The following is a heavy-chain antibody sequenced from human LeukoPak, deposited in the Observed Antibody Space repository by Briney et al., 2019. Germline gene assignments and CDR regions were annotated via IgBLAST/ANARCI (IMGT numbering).Heavy chain of an antibody. CDR1: GGSISSSSYY. J-gene: IGHJ4*02. D-gene: IGHD6-13*01. V-gene: IGHV4-39*01. Sequence: SETLSLTCTVSGGSISSSSYYWGWIRQPPGKGLEWIGSIYYSGSTYYNPSLKSRVTIPVDTSKNQFSLKLSSVTAADTAVYYCARLVIRSSWFDYWGQGTLVTVSS. CDR3: ARLVIRSSWFDY. CDR2: IYYSGST.